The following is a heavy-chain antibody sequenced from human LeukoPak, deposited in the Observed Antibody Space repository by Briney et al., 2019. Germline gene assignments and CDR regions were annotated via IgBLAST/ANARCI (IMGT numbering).Heavy chain of an antibody. CDR3: ARDFKRKEWFGDRNWFDP. D-gene: IGHD3-10*01. Sequence: SETLSLTCTVSGGYISSYYWSWIRQPAGKGLEWIGRIYTSGSTNYNPSLKSRVTISVDTSKNQFSLKLSSVTAADTAVYYCARDFKRKEWFGDRNWFDPWGQGTLVTVSS. CDR2: IYTSGST. J-gene: IGHJ5*02. CDR1: GGYISSYY. V-gene: IGHV4-4*07.